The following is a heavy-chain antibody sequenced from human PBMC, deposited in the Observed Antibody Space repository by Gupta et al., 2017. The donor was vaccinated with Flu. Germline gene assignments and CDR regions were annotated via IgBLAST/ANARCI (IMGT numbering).Heavy chain of an antibody. V-gene: IGHV1-69*06. Sequence: QGLGWSGGIFPLFGTPNSAQKFQDRVTITAEKSASKVYMELSSLRSEDTAVYYCARDQSILASLQASDNWFDPWGQGTLVTVSS. CDR2: IFPLFGTP. J-gene: IGHJ5*02. CDR3: ARDQSILASLQASDNWFDP. D-gene: IGHD3-3*02.